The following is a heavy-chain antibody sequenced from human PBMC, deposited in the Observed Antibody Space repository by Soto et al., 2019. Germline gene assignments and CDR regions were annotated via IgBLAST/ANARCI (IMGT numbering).Heavy chain of an antibody. CDR3: VRVWNYFDY. D-gene: IGHD1-1*01. CDR1: GFTLSSYW. CDR2: INSDGSSI. V-gene: IGHV3-74*01. Sequence: PGGSLRLSCAASGFTLSSYWMHWVRQAPGKGLVWVSRINSDGSSISYADSVKDRFTISRDNAKNTLYLQMDSLRAEDTAVYYCVRVWNYFDYWGQGTXVTVSS. J-gene: IGHJ4*02.